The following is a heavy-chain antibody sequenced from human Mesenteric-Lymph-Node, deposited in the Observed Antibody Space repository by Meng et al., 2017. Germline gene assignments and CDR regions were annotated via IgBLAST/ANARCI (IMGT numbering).Heavy chain of an antibody. D-gene: IGHD4-17*01. CDR3: ARAVTVTTFNY. Sequence: ESLKISCAASGFTFSSYSMNWVRQAPGKGLEWVSSISSSSSYIYYADSVKGRFTTSRDNAKNSLYLQMNSLRAEDTAVYYCARAVTVTTFNYWGQGTLVTVSS. CDR2: ISSSSSYI. CDR1: GFTFSSYS. J-gene: IGHJ4*02. V-gene: IGHV3-21*01.